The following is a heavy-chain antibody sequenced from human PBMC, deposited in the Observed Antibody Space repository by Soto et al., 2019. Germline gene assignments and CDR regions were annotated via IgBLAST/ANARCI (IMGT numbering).Heavy chain of an antibody. Sequence: QVQLVESGGGVVQPGRSLRLSCAASGFTFSSYGMHWVRQAPGKGLEWVAVISYDGSNKYYADSVKGRFTISRDNSKNTLYLQMTSLRAEDTAVYYCAKAPGATGTTDHQFYFDYWGQGTLVTVSS. J-gene: IGHJ4*02. V-gene: IGHV3-30*18. CDR3: AKAPGATGTTDHQFYFDY. D-gene: IGHD1-1*01. CDR1: GFTFSSYG. CDR2: ISYDGSNK.